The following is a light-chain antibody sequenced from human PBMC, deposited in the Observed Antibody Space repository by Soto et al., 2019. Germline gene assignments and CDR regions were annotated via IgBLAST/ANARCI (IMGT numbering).Light chain of an antibody. CDR2: EAS. Sequence: ITHSPSPPSASFREKDTNTFPGSQSFNRWLAWFQQKPGKAPNLLIYEASTLESGVPSRFSGSGSGTEFTLTISSLQPDDFATYYCLQYNSYPRTFGQGTKVDIK. CDR1: QSFNRW. J-gene: IGKJ1*01. V-gene: IGKV1-5*03. CDR3: LQYNSYPRT.